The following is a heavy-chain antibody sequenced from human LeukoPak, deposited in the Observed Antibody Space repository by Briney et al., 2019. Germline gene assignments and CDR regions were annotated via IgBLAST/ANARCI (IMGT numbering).Heavy chain of an antibody. V-gene: IGHV3-23*01. CDR1: GFTFSSYA. Sequence: PGGSLRLSCAASGFTFSSYAMSWVRQAPGKGLEWVSGISGGGGSKYYADPVKGRFTISRDNSKNTLYLQMNRQRAEDTAVYYFARDGPYDYGVLDDAFDIWGQGTMVTVSS. CDR2: ISGGGGSK. D-gene: IGHD4-17*01. J-gene: IGHJ3*02. CDR3: ARDGPYDYGVLDDAFDI.